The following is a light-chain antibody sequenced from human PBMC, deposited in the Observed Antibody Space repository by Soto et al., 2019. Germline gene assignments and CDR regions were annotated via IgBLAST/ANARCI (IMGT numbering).Light chain of an antibody. J-gene: IGKJ4*02. Sequence: DIQMTQSPSTLSASVGDRVTITCRASQNIRSWLAWYQQKPGKAPRLLIYKASSLESGVPSRFSGSGSGTEFTLTISSLQPDDSATYYCQLYDSSSTFGGGTKVEIK. CDR2: KAS. V-gene: IGKV1-5*03. CDR1: QNIRSW. CDR3: QLYDSSST.